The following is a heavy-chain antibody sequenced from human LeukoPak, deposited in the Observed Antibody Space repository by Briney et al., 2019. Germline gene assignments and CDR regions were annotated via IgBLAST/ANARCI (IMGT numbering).Heavy chain of an antibody. Sequence: GGSLRLSCAASGLTVTSNHMSWVRQAPGKGLEWVSLIKSDGTTEYADSVKGRFTISRDNSKNTLFLQMNSLRVEDTAVYYCARLRRGYWGRGTPDTVSS. CDR3: ARLRRGY. CDR1: GLTVTSNH. CDR2: IKSDGTT. J-gene: IGHJ4*02. V-gene: IGHV3-53*01.